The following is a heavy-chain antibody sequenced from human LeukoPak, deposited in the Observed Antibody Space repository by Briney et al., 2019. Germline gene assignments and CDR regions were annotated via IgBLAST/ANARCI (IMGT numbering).Heavy chain of an antibody. CDR1: GGSISSGYY. CDR2: IYHSGST. J-gene: IGHJ4*02. Sequence: SETLSLTCTVSGGSISSGYYWGWIRQPPGKGLEWIGSIYHSGSTYYNPSLKSRVTISVDTSKNQFSLKLSSVTAADTAVYYCARGTWEYSYGMTYYFDYWGQGTLVTVSS. V-gene: IGHV4-38-2*02. CDR3: ARGTWEYSYGMTYYFDY. D-gene: IGHD5-18*01.